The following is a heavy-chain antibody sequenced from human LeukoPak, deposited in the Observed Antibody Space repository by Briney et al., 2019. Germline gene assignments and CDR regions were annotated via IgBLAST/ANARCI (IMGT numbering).Heavy chain of an antibody. CDR1: GFTFSSYS. D-gene: IGHD6-19*01. V-gene: IGHV3-21*01. Sequence: GGSLRLSCAASGFTFSSYSMNWVRQAPGKGLEWVSSISSSSSYIYYADPVKGRFTISRDNSKNTLYLQMNSLRAEDTAVYYCARAIAVWSNWFDPWGQGTLVTVSS. CDR2: ISSSSSYI. CDR3: ARAIAVWSNWFDP. J-gene: IGHJ5*02.